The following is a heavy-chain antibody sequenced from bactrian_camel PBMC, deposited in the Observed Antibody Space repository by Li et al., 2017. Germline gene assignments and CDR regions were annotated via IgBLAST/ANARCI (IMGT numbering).Heavy chain of an antibody. CDR2: IDSYGRST. D-gene: IGHD6*01. CDR1: ALTYD. J-gene: IGHJ6*01. V-gene: IGHV3S40*01. CDR3: AKDSKLFDTVVVTVGFGY. Sequence: VQLVESGGGLVQPGGSLRLSCAASALTYDMSWVRQAPGKGLEWASAIDSYGRSTYYADSVKGRFTISRDNAKNTLYLQLNSLKTEDTAMYYCAKDSKLFDTVVVTVGFGYWGQGTQVTVS.